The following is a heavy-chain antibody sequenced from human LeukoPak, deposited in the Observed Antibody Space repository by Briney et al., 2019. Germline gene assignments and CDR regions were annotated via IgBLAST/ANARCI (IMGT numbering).Heavy chain of an antibody. CDR1: GFSLSTSGMC. D-gene: IGHD6-13*01. CDR2: IDWDDDK. V-gene: IGHV2-70*11. J-gene: IGHJ4*02. CDR3: ARTGCIAAAGTSYDY. Sequence: SGPALVKPTQTLTLTCTFSGFSLSTSGMCVSWIRQPPGKALEWLARIDWDDDKYYSTSLKTRLTISKDTSKNQVVLTMTNMDPVDTATYYCARTGCIAAAGTSYDYWGQGTLVTVSS.